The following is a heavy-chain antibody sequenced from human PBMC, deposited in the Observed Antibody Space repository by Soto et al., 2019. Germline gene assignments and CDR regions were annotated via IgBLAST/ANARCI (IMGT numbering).Heavy chain of an antibody. Sequence: QAHGQGLEWMGRIIPILGIANYAQKFQGRVTITADKSTSTAYMELSSLRSEDTAVYYCASSPPRGWFDPWGQGTLVTVIS. CDR3: ASSPPRGWFDP. CDR2: IIPILGIA. V-gene: IGHV1-69*02. J-gene: IGHJ5*02.